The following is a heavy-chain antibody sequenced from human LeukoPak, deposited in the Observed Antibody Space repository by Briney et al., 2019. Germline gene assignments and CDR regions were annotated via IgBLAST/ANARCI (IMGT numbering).Heavy chain of an antibody. CDR1: GYSSTNYA. CDR2: ITVGNGNT. CDR3: ARDLKQFGGWLDY. Sequence: ASVKVSCKASGYSSTNYAIHWVCQAPGQRLEWMGWITVGNGNTKYSQKFQDRVTITRDTSANTVYMELSSLRSEDTAVYYCARDLKQFGGWLDYWGQGTLVTVSS. J-gene: IGHJ4*02. V-gene: IGHV1-3*01. D-gene: IGHD6-19*01.